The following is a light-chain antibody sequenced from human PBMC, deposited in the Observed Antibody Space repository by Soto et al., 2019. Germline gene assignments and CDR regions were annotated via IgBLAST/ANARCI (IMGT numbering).Light chain of an antibody. CDR1: SSNVGNNY. Sequence: QSVLTQPPSVSAAPGQKVTISCSGSSSNVGNNYVSWYQQLPGTAPKLLIYDNNKRPSGIPDLFSGSKSATSATLDITALQTGDEADYYCGAWDSSLMGVVFGGGTKLPV. CDR2: DNN. J-gene: IGLJ2*01. V-gene: IGLV1-51*01. CDR3: GAWDSSLMGVV.